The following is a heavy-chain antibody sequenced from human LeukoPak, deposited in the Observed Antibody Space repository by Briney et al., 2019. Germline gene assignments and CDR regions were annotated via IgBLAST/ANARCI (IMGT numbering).Heavy chain of an antibody. CDR2: IKNDGTVK. D-gene: IGHD6-13*01. V-gene: IGHV3-7*01. CDR1: GFTFSYHW. Sequence: PARSLILPCTASGFTFSYHWMTWVRQAPAKGPEWVANIKNDGTVKNYVDSVKGRFTISRDNAKNSLYLQMNSLRAEDTAVYYCAKDSYSKGDYWGQGVLVTVSS. CDR3: AKDSYSKGDY. J-gene: IGHJ4*02.